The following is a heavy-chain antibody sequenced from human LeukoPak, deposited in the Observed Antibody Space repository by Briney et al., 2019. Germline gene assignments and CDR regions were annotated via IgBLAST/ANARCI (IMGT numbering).Heavy chain of an antibody. D-gene: IGHD5-18*01. CDR1: RFTFSSYD. CDR2: IGTAGDT. CDR3: ARSGYSYGYDY. Sequence: GGSLRLSCAASRFTFSSYDMHWVRQATGKGLEWVSAIGTAGDTYYPGSVKGRFTISRENAKNSLYLQMNSLRAEDTAVYYCARSGYSYGYDYWGQGTLVTVSS. J-gene: IGHJ4*02. V-gene: IGHV3-13*01.